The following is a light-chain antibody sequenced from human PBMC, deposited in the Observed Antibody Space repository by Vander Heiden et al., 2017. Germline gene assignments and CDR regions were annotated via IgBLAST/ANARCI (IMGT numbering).Light chain of an antibody. V-gene: IGLV1-51*01. CDR2: DNN. J-gene: IGLJ3*02. CDR1: SSNIGYNS. CDR3: GAWDSSLSVVL. Sequence: QPVLTQPLSVSAAPGPKVTISCSGGSSNIGYNSVSWYQQLPGTAPKFLIYDNNKRPSGIPDRFSGSKSGTSATLDITGLQTGDEAGYYCGAWDSSLSVVLFGGGTKLTVL.